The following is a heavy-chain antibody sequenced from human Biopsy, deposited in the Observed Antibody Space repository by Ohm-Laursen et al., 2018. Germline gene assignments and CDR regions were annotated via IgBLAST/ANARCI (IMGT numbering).Heavy chain of an antibody. Sequence: ASVKVFCKASGYTFTNYGISWVRQAPGQGLEWMGWISPYNGDTGYAQKLQGRVTMTTDTSTSTAYMDLRSLRSDDTAVYYCARDRWPHVTLLGLVVFDFWGQGTLVIVSS. CDR3: ARDRWPHVTLLGLVVFDF. D-gene: IGHD3-3*01. V-gene: IGHV1-18*01. CDR2: ISPYNGDT. J-gene: IGHJ4*02. CDR1: GYTFTNYG.